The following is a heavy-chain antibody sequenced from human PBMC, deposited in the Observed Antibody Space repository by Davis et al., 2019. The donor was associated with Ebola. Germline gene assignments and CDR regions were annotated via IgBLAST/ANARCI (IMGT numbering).Heavy chain of an antibody. CDR3: ARQGYGGLYWYFDL. V-gene: IGHV4-59*04. J-gene: IGHJ2*01. Sequence: MPSETLSLTCTVSGGSISSYYWSWIRQPPGKGLEWIGYIYYSGSTYYNPSLKSRVTISVDTSKNQFSLKLSSVTAADTAVYYCARQGYGGLYWYFDLWGRGTLVTVSS. D-gene: IGHD4-23*01. CDR2: IYYSGST. CDR1: GGSISSYY.